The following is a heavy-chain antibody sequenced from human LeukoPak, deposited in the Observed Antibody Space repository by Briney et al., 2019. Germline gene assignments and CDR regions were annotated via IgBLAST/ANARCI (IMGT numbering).Heavy chain of an antibody. D-gene: IGHD1-26*01. V-gene: IGHV4-59*01. CDR2: IYYSGST. CDR1: GGSISSYY. J-gene: IGHJ6*03. Sequence: SETLSLTCTVSGGSISSYYWSWIRQPPGKGLEWIGYIYYSGSTNYNPSLKSRVTISVDTSKNQFSLKLSSVTAADTAVYYCARAPGGSYYYYCMDVWGKGTTVTISS. CDR3: ARAPGGSYYYYCMDV.